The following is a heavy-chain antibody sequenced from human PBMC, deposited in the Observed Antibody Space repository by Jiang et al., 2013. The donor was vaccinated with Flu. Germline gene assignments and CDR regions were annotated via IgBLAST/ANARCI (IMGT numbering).Heavy chain of an antibody. CDR3: ANGLIVVVTDAFDI. J-gene: IGHJ3*02. CDR2: IYYSGST. CDR1: GGSISSSSYY. V-gene: IGHV4-39*01. D-gene: IGHD3-22*01. Sequence: ETLSLTCTVSGGSISSSSYYWGWIRQPPGKGLEWIGSIYYSGSTYYNPSLKSRVTISVDTSKNRFSLKLSSVTAADTAVYYCANGLIVVVTDAFDIWGQGTMVTVSS.